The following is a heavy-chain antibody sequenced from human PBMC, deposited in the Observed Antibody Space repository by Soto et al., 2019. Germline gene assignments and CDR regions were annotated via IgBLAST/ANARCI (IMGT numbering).Heavy chain of an antibody. Sequence: ETLSLSCTVSGGSISSYYWSWIRQPPGKGLEWIGYIYYSGSTNYNPSLKSRVTISVDTSKNQFSLKLSSVTAADTAVYYCARTHSDCSGGSCRDFDYWGQGTLVTVSS. CDR3: ARTHSDCSGGSCRDFDY. V-gene: IGHV4-59*01. J-gene: IGHJ4*02. CDR1: GGSISSYY. CDR2: IYYSGST. D-gene: IGHD2-15*01.